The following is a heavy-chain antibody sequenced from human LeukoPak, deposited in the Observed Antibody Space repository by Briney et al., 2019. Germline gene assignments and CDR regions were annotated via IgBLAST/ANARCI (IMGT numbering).Heavy chain of an antibody. CDR1: SGSLSGYS. Sequence: SETQSLTCAVSSGSLSGYSWGWIRRAPGKGLDWIGEIHHSGSTTYNSSLKNRVTISLDKPKTQFSLILTSVTAADTAVYYCTRQSGTVTPIDYWGQGILVTVSS. CDR3: TRQSGTVTPIDY. CDR2: IHHSGST. J-gene: IGHJ4*02. D-gene: IGHD4-17*01. V-gene: IGHV4-34*01.